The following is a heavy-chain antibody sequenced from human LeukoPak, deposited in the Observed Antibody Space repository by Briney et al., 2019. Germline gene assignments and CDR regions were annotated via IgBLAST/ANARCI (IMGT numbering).Heavy chain of an antibody. V-gene: IGHV4-59*01. CDR2: IYYSGST. CDR3: ERDRRYCSGGSCYSPEYYYGMDV. J-gene: IGHJ6*02. Sequence: SETLSLTCTVSGGSISSYYWSWIRQPPGKGLEWIGYIYYSGSTNYNPSLKSRVTISVDTSKNQFSLKLSSVTAADTAVYYCERDRRYCSGGSCYSPEYYYGMDVWGQGTTVTVSS. D-gene: IGHD2-15*01. CDR1: GGSISSYY.